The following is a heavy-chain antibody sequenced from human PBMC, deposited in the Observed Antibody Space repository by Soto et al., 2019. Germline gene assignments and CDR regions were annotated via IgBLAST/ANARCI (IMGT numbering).Heavy chain of an antibody. D-gene: IGHD3-3*01. CDR1: GGSFSGYY. CDR2: INHSGST. V-gene: IGHV4-34*01. CDR3: ARGGLITIFGVTDACDI. Sequence: SETLSLTCAVYGGSFSGYYWSWIRQPPGKELEWIGEINHSGSTNYNPSLKSRVTISVDTSKNQFSLKLSSVTAADTVVYYCARGGLITIFGVTDACDIWGQGTMVT. J-gene: IGHJ3*02.